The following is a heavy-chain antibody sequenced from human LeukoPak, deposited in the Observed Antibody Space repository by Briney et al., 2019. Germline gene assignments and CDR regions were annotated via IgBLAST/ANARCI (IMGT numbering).Heavy chain of an antibody. Sequence: ASVKVSCKASGYTFTSYGISWVRQAPGQGLEWMGWISACNGNTNYAQKLQGRVTMTTDTSTSTAYMELRSLRSDDTAVYYCARAYCSSTSCSIPHFDYWGQGTLVTVSS. CDR3: ARAYCSSTSCSIPHFDY. D-gene: IGHD2-2*01. CDR2: ISACNGNT. CDR1: GYTFTSYG. V-gene: IGHV1-18*01. J-gene: IGHJ4*02.